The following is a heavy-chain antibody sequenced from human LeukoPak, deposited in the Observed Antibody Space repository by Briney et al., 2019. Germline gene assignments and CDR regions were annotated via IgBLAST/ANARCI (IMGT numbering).Heavy chain of an antibody. Sequence: GRSLRLSCAVSGFTFSSYSMNWVRQAPGKWLEWVSYFSSSSSTIYYADSVKGRFTISRDNAKNSLYLQMNSLRAEDTAVYYCARDSRIAAAGSYYYYYGMDVWGQGTTVTVSS. CDR1: GFTFSSYS. J-gene: IGHJ6*02. CDR3: ARDSRIAAAGSYYYYYGMDV. CDR2: FSSSSSTI. V-gene: IGHV3-48*01. D-gene: IGHD6-13*01.